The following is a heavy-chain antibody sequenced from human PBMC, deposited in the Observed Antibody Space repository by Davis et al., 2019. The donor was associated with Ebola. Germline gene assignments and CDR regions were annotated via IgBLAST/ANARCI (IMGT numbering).Heavy chain of an antibody. CDR2: ISAYNGNT. CDR3: ARDEKASSWSYNWFDP. J-gene: IGHJ5*02. D-gene: IGHD6-13*01. CDR1: GYTFTSYG. V-gene: IGHV1-18*01. Sequence: AASVKVSCKASGYTFTSYGISWVRQAPGQGLEWMGWISAYNGNTNYAQKLQGRVTMTKDTSTSTAYMELRSLRSDDTAVYYCARDEKASSWSYNWFDPWGQGTLVTVSS.